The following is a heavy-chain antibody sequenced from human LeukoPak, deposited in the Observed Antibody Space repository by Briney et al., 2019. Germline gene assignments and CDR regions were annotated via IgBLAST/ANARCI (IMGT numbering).Heavy chain of an antibody. CDR1: GGYIDSITTRSFY. Sequence: SETLSLTCTVSGGYIDSITTRSFYWGWVRRAPGEGLEWIGSIDFRGNTHYKPSLKSRVTTSVDTSNNQFSLRLTSVTAADTAVYYCVRGHRIRPGVVRGWQIFDPWGQGTLVTVSS. V-gene: IGHV4-39*02. J-gene: IGHJ5*02. CDR2: IDFRGNT. D-gene: IGHD6-19*01. CDR3: VRGHRIRPGVVRGWQIFDP.